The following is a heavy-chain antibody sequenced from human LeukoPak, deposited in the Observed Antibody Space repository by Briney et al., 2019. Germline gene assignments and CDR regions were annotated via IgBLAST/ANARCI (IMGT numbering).Heavy chain of an antibody. CDR2: INPNSGGT. CDR3: ARAVGYCSSTSCENWFDP. J-gene: IGHJ5*02. D-gene: IGHD2-2*01. CDR1: GYTFTGYY. V-gene: IGHV1-2*02. Sequence: ASVKVFCKASGYTFTGYYMHWVRQAPGQGLEWMGWINPNSGGTNYAQKFQGRVTMTRDTSISTAYMELSRLRSDDTAVYYCARAVGYCSSTSCENWFDPWGQGTLVTVSS.